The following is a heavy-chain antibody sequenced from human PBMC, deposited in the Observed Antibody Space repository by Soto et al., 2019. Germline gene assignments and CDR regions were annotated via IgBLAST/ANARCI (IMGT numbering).Heavy chain of an antibody. CDR2: IVVGSGNT. D-gene: IGHD5-18*01. Sequence: GASVKVSCKASGFTFTSSAMQWVRQARGQRLEWIGWIVVGSGNTNYAQKFQERVTITRDMSTSTAYMELSSLRSEDTAVYYCAAALVDTAMVLVGVDYGMDVWGQGTTVTVSS. CDR1: GFTFTSSA. V-gene: IGHV1-58*02. J-gene: IGHJ6*02. CDR3: AAALVDTAMVLVGVDYGMDV.